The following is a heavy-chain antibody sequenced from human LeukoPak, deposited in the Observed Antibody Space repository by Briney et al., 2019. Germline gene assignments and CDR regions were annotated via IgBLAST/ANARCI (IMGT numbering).Heavy chain of an antibody. J-gene: IGHJ4*02. CDR3: AKDRCGGDCDLDY. Sequence: SETLSLTCSVSGVSMRTSTYYWGWIRQPPGRGLEWIGSFYYVGSTYYNPSLQSRVTLSLDAPKNRFSLKLSSVTAADTAVYYCAKDRCGGDCDLDYWGQGTLVTVSS. D-gene: IGHD2-21*02. V-gene: IGHV4-39*02. CDR1: GVSMRTSTYY. CDR2: FYYVGST.